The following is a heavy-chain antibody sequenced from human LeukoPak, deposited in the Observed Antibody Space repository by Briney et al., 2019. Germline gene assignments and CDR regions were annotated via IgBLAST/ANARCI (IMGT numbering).Heavy chain of an antibody. V-gene: IGHV4-34*01. J-gene: IGHJ4*02. CDR3: ARRSIVVVQAARPFDY. Sequence: SETLSLTCAVYGESFSGYYWSWIRQPPGKGLEWIGEINHSGSTNYNPSLKSRVTISVDTSKNQFSLKLSSVTAADTAVYYCARRSIVVVQAARPFDYWGQGTLVTVSS. D-gene: IGHD2-2*01. CDR2: INHSGST. CDR1: GESFSGYY.